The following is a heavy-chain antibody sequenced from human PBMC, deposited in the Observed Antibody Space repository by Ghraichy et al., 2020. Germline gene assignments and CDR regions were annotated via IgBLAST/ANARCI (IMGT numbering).Heavy chain of an antibody. V-gene: IGHV3-23*01. J-gene: IGHJ4*02. CDR3: AKDGHVDTAMGAFDY. D-gene: IGHD5-18*01. CDR1: GFTFSSYA. Sequence: GGSLRLSCAASGFTFSSYAMSWVRQAPGKGLEWVSAISGSGGSTYYADSVKGRFTISRDNSKNTLYLQMNSLRAEDTAVYYCAKDGHVDTAMGAFDYWGQGTLVTVSS. CDR2: ISGSGGST.